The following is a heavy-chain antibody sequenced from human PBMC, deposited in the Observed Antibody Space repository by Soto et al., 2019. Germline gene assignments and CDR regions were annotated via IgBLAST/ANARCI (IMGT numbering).Heavy chain of an antibody. V-gene: IGHV5-51*01. D-gene: IGHD6-19*01. CDR3: ARLSGSKRREIAVAATRHLSVLFDP. Sequence: GESLKISRKGSGYSFSSPRVGWVGQMPRKSLEWVGGLYSWDSDNRYSPSFPGQVTISADKSISTAHPQWGSPKASGTAMYYCARLSGSKRREIAVAATRHLSVLFDPWGQGTLVSVSS. CDR1: GYSFSSPR. J-gene: IGHJ5*02. CDR2: LYSWDSDN.